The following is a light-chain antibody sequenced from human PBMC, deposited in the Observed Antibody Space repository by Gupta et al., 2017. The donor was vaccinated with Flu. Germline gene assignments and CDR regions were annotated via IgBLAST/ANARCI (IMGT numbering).Light chain of an antibody. CDR2: KDN. Sequence: SSELTQPPSVSVSPGQPARITCSGYALPNQYAYGYQQKPGQAPVEVIYKDNKRPSGIPERFSASISGTTVTFTTSGVQAEDEADYYCHSADASGNSYVFGNGTKVIVL. J-gene: IGLJ1*01. CDR1: ALPNQY. CDR3: HSADASGNSYV. V-gene: IGLV3-25*02.